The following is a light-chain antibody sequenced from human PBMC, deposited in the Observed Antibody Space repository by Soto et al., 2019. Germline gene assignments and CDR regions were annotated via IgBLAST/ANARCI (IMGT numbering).Light chain of an antibody. J-gene: IGKJ1*01. Sequence: DIQMTQSPSSLSATVGDRVTITCRASQTTSHYLNWYQEKPGKAPKLLIYAASSLQSGVPSRFSGSGSGTDFTLTISSLQPEDFATYYCQQSYSTRWTFGQGIKVEIK. V-gene: IGKV1-39*01. CDR1: QTTSHY. CDR2: AAS. CDR3: QQSYSTRWT.